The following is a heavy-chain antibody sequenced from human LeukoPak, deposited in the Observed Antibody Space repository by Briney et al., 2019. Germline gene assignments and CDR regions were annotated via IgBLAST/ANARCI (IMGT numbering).Heavy chain of an antibody. J-gene: IGHJ4*02. D-gene: IGHD3-3*01. Sequence: PSETLSLTCTVSGGSINSYYWSWIRQPPGKGLEWIGYIYYSGSTNYNPSLKSRVTISVDTSKNQFSLKLSSVTAADTAVYYCARLKVGYFDYWGQGTLVTVSS. CDR2: IYYSGST. V-gene: IGHV4-59*08. CDR3: ARLKVGYFDY. CDR1: GGSINSYY.